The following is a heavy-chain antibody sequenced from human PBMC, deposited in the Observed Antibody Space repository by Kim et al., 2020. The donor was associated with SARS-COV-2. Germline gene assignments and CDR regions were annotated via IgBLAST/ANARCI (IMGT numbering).Heavy chain of an antibody. CDR3: ARYTREAYYYGMDV. Sequence: GGSLRLSCAASGFTFSSYWMSWVRQAPGKGLEWVANIKQDGSEKYYVDSVKGRFTISRDNAKNSLYLQMNSLRAEDTAVYYCARYTREAYYYGMDVWGQGTTVTVSS. V-gene: IGHV3-7*03. CDR2: IKQDGSEK. J-gene: IGHJ6*02. CDR1: GFTFSSYW. D-gene: IGHD1-26*01.